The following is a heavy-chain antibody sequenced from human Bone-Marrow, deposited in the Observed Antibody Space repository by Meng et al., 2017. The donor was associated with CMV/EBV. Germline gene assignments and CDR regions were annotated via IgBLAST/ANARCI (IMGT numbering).Heavy chain of an antibody. V-gene: IGHV3-30-3*01. J-gene: IGHJ3*02. CDR2: ISYDGSNK. Sequence: GGSLRLSCAASGFTFSSYAMHWVRQAPGKGLEWVAVISYDGSNKYYADSVKGRFTISRDNSKNTLYLQMNSLRAEDTAVYYCARTIAAAGTGDDAFDIWGQGTRVTVSS. D-gene: IGHD6-13*01. CDR1: GFTFSSYA. CDR3: ARTIAAAGTGDDAFDI.